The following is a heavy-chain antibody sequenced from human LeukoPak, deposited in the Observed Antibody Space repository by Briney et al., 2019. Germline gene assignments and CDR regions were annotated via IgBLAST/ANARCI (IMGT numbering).Heavy chain of an antibody. CDR2: IDNDAYSS. J-gene: IGHJ4*02. CDR1: GFTFSNYG. CDR3: ARGLRGPDY. Sequence: GGSLRLSCAAPGFTFSNYGLSWVRQAPGKGLVWVARIDNDAYSSVYADSVKGRFTISRDNSKNTMFLQMNRLRDEDTAVYYCARGLRGPDYWGQGTQVTVSS. V-gene: IGHV3-74*01.